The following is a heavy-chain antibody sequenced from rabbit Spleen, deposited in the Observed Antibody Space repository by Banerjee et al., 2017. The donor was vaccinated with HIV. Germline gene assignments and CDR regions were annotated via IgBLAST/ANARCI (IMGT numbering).Heavy chain of an antibody. J-gene: IGHJ4*01. V-gene: IGHV1S45*01. CDR1: GLDFSSSYW. CDR2: IDVGKSGAT. CDR3: ARDSAGREDFNL. D-gene: IGHD4-2*01. Sequence: QEQLVESGGGLVQPEGSLTLTCKASGLDFSSSYWICWVRQAPEKGLEWIACIDVGKSGATYYASWAKGRFTISKTSSTTVTLQMPGLTAADTATYFCARDSAGREDFNLWGPGTLVTVS.